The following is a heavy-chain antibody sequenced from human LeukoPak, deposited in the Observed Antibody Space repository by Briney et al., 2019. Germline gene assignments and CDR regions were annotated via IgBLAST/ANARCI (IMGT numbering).Heavy chain of an antibody. V-gene: IGHV4-30-4*08. CDR2: IYYSGST. J-gene: IGHJ4*02. CDR1: GGSISSGDYY. D-gene: IGHD2-2*01. Sequence: SQTLSLTCTVSGGSISSGDYYWSWIRQPPGKGLEWIGYIYYSGSTYYNPPLKSRVTILVDTSKNQFSLRLSSVTAADTAVYYCARVYCSSTSCRFDYWGQGTLVTVSS. CDR3: ARVYCSSTSCRFDY.